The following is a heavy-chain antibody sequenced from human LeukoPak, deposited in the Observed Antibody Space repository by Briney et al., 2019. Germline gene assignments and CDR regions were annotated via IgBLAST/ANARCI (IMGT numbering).Heavy chain of an antibody. CDR2: IYYSGST. D-gene: IGHD6-13*01. CDR3: ARHNRAAAPYDY. J-gene: IGHJ4*02. CDR1: GGSISSSSYY. Sequence: SETLSLTCTVSGGSISSSSYYWGWIRQPPGKGLEWIGSIYYSGSTYYNPSLKSRVTISVDTSKNQFSLKLSSVTAADTAVYYCARHNRAAAPYDYWGQGTLVTVSS. V-gene: IGHV4-39*01.